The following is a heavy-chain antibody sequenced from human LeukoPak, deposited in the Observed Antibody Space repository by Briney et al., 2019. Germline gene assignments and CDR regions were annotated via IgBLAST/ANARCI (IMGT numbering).Heavy chain of an antibody. D-gene: IGHD3-9*01. J-gene: IGHJ6*02. CDR1: GFTFSSYA. Sequence: PGRSLRLSCAASGFTFSSYAMHWVRQAPGKGLEWVAVISYDGSNKYYADSVKGRFTISRDNSKNTLYLQMNSLRAEDTAVYYCARVRPYYGILTGYKSYYYYGMDVWGQGTTVTVSS. V-gene: IGHV3-30*04. CDR2: ISYDGSNK. CDR3: ARVRPYYGILTGYKSYYYYGMDV.